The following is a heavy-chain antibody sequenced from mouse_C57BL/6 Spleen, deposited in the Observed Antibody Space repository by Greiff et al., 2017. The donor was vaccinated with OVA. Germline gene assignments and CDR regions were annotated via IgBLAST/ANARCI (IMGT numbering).Heavy chain of an antibody. CDR2: ISSGSSTI. D-gene: IGHD2-2*01. CDR1: GFTFSDYG. Sequence: EVKLMESGGGLVKPGGSLKLSCAASGFTFSDYGMHWVRQAPEKGLEWVAYISSGSSTIYYADTVKGRFTISRDNAKNTLFLQMPSLRSEDTAMYYCARGLPYYFDYWGQGTTLTVSS. CDR3: ARGLPYYFDY. V-gene: IGHV5-17*01. J-gene: IGHJ2*01.